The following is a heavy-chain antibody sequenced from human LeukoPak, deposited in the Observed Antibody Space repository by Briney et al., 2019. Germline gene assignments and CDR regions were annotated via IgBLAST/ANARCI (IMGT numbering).Heavy chain of an antibody. Sequence: SVKVSCKASGGTFSSYAISWVRQAPGQGLEWMGGIIPIFGTANYAQKFQGRVTITTDESTSTVYMELSSLRSEDTAVYYCARDPTGYSSSWQNWFDPWGQGTLVTVSS. CDR1: GGTFSSYA. CDR3: ARDPTGYSSSWQNWFDP. CDR2: IIPIFGTA. J-gene: IGHJ5*02. V-gene: IGHV1-69*05. D-gene: IGHD6-13*01.